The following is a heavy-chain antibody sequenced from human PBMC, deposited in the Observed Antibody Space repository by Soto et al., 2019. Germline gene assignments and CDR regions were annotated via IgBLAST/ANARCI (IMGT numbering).Heavy chain of an antibody. CDR2: INAGNGNT. CDR3: ARALTGTTRDYYYYGMDV. D-gene: IGHD1-7*01. J-gene: IGHJ6*02. Sequence: ASVKASCKASGYTFTSYDIHWVRQAPGQRLEWMGWINAGNGNTKYSQKFQGRVTITRDTSASTAYMELSSLRSEDTAVYYCARALTGTTRDYYYYGMDVWGQATTVTVSS. V-gene: IGHV1-3*01. CDR1: GYTFTSYD.